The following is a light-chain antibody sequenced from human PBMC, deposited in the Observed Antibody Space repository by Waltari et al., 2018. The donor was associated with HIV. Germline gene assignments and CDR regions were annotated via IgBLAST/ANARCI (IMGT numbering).Light chain of an antibody. J-gene: IGLJ3*02. CDR1: NSVVGFYNL. CDR3: SSYTNIDTLV. CDR2: GVD. V-gene: IGLV2-14*01. Sequence: QSALTQPASVSGSPGQSITISCTGTNSVVGFYNLVSWYRHHPGKAPQLVIYGVDSRPSGVSDRFSGSKSGNTASLTISTLQAEDEADYYCSSYTNIDTLVFGGGTKLTVL.